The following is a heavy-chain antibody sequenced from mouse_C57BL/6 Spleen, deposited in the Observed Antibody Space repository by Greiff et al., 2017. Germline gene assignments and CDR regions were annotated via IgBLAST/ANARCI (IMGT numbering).Heavy chain of an antibody. Sequence: VQLQQSGAELVRPGASVKLSCKASGYTFTDYYINWVKQRPGQGLEWIARIYPGSGNTYYNEKFKGKATLTAEKSSSTAYMQLSSLTSEDSAVYFCARNYGSSYDLYFDVWGTGTTVTVSS. CDR3: ARNYGSSYDLYFDV. J-gene: IGHJ1*03. CDR1: GYTFTDYY. CDR2: IYPGSGNT. D-gene: IGHD1-1*01. V-gene: IGHV1-76*01.